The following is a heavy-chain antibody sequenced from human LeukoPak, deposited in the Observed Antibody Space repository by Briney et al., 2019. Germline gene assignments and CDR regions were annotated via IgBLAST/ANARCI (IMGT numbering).Heavy chain of an antibody. D-gene: IGHD3-22*01. V-gene: IGHV3-20*04. CDR1: GFTFDDYG. CDR3: AREAYYYDSRVFDAFDI. Sequence: PGGSLRLSCAASGFTFDDYGMSWVRQAPGKGLEWVSGINWNGGSTGYADSVKGRFTISRDNAKNSLYLQMNSLRAEDTALYYCAREAYYYDSRVFDAFDIWGQGTMVTVPS. J-gene: IGHJ3*02. CDR2: INWNGGST.